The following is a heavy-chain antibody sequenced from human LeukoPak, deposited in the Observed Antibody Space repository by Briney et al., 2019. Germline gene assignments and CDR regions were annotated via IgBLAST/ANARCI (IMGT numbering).Heavy chain of an antibody. D-gene: IGHD6-13*01. J-gene: IGHJ5*02. Sequence: GGSLRLSCAAYGFTFSSYSMNWVRQAPGKGLEWLSSITTRSSYIYYADSVRGRFTISRDDAKNSLYLQMNSLRADDTAVYYCARDPAAAGTVWLDPWGQGTLVTVSS. CDR2: ITTRSSYI. CDR3: ARDPAAAGTVWLDP. CDR1: GFTFSSYS. V-gene: IGHV3-21*06.